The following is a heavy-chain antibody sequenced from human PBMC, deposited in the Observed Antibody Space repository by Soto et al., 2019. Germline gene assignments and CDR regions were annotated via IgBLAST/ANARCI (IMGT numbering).Heavy chain of an antibody. CDR1: GYTFTNFG. D-gene: IGHD3-16*01. Sequence: QVHLVQSGAEVKKPGASVKVSCTASGYTFTNFGISWVRQAPGQGLEWMGWISAYNVYTNYAQNFQGRVTMPTGTSPGTAYLGLRRGRSHRTAVYFSARGGTPIEYWGSGTRVTFSS. V-gene: IGHV1-18*01. CDR3: ARGGTPIEY. CDR2: ISAYNVYT. J-gene: IGHJ4*02.